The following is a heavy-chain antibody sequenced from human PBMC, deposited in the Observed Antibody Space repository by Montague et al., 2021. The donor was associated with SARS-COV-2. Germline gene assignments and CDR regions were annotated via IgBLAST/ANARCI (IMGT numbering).Heavy chain of an antibody. D-gene: IGHD4-23*01. Sequence: SETLSLTCSVSGDSVNRNYWSWVRQPPGKGLEWLGYIFYSGSTYNPSLHSRVTMSLDTSKNHFSLNLISVTAADTAVYYCAKASRGYGGDFDSWGQGNLVIVSS. CDR3: AKASRGYGGDFDS. CDR2: IFYSGST. V-gene: IGHV4-59*02. J-gene: IGHJ4*02. CDR1: GDSVNRNY.